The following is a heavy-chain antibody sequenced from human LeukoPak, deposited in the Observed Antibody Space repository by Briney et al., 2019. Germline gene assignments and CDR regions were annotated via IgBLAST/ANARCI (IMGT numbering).Heavy chain of an antibody. CDR1: GFNFRAYW. CDR2: ISSSSSYI. D-gene: IGHD4-11*01. J-gene: IGHJ3*02. Sequence: PGGSLRLSCTTSGFNFRAYWMGWVRQAPGKGLEWVSSISSSSSYIYYADSVKGRFTISRDNAKNSLYLQMNSLRAEDTAVYYCARYGNNYGDDAFDIWGQGTMVTVSS. CDR3: ARYGNNYGDDAFDI. V-gene: IGHV3-21*01.